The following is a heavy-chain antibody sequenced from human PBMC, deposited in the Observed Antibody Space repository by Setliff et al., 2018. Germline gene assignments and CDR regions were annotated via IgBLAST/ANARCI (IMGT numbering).Heavy chain of an antibody. J-gene: IGHJ4*02. Sequence: GASVKVSCKTSGGTFSDNARSWVRQAPGQGPEWMGGIIATVGGVSYAQKFQGRVTITADESTTTVYMELSSLTSEDTAMYYCARDPRDVYRRGGDCWGPGTLVTVSS. D-gene: IGHD4-4*01. V-gene: IGHV1-69*13. CDR3: ARDPRDVYRRGGDC. CDR2: IIATVGGV. CDR1: GGTFSDNA.